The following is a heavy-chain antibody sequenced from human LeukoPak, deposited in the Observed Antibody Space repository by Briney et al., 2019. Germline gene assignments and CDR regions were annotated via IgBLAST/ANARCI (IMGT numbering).Heavy chain of an antibody. CDR2: IRSKAYGGTT. CDR1: GFTFGDYA. Sequence: RSLRLSSTASGFTFGDYAMSWVRQAPGKGLEWVGFIRSKAYGGTTEYAASVKGRFTISRDDSKSIAYLQMNSLKTEDTAVYYCTRIWFGESHFDYWGQGTLVTVSS. J-gene: IGHJ4*02. D-gene: IGHD3-10*01. CDR3: TRIWFGESHFDY. V-gene: IGHV3-49*04.